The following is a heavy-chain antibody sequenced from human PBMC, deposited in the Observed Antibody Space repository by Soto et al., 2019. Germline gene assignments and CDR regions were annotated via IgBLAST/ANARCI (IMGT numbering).Heavy chain of an antibody. J-gene: IGHJ3*02. CDR3: ARAGRYGSGEPHAFDI. Sequence: SEALSLTCTVSGGSITSGGYYWSWIRQHPGKGLEWIGYIYYSGSTYYNPSLKSRVTISLDTSKNQFSLKLNSVTAADTAVYYCARAGRYGSGEPHAFDIWGQGTMVTVSS. CDR1: GGSITSGGYY. D-gene: IGHD3-10*01. V-gene: IGHV4-31*03. CDR2: IYYSGST.